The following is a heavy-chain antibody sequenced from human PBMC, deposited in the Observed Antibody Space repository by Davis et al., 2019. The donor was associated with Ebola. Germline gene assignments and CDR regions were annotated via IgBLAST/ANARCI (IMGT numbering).Heavy chain of an antibody. V-gene: IGHV4-39*01. J-gene: IGHJ4*02. CDR2: IYYSGST. CDR3: ARIQLWTYYFDY. Sequence: MPSETLSLTCTVSGGSISSSSYYWGWIRQPPGKGLEWIGSIYYSGSTYYNPSLKSRVTISVDTSKNQFSLKLSSVTAADTAVYYCARIQLWTYYFDYWGQGTLVTVSS. D-gene: IGHD5-18*01. CDR1: GGSISSSSYY.